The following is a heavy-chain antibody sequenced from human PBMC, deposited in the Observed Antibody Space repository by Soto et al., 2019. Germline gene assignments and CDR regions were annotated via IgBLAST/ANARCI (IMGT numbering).Heavy chain of an antibody. CDR1: GFTFSNYA. Sequence: EVQLLESGGGLVQPGGSLRLSCADSGFTFSNYAMSWVRQAPGKGLEWVSGFNGSGGNTDYADSVKGRFTISRDNSKNTLFLQMNSLRAEDTAVYYCARHSSSDYYYYVMDVWGQGTTVTVSS. V-gene: IGHV3-23*01. CDR2: FNGSGGNT. CDR3: ARHSSSDYYYYVMDV. J-gene: IGHJ6*02. D-gene: IGHD6-6*01.